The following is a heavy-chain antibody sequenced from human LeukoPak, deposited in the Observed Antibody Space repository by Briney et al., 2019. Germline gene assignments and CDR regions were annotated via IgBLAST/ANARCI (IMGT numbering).Heavy chain of an antibody. CDR3: ARDRDTAMGLFDY. Sequence: GASVKVSCKASGGTFSSYAISWVRQAPGQGLEWMGGIIPMFGTADYAQKFQGRVTITTDESTSTAYMELSSLRSEDTAVYCCARDRDTAMGLFDYWGQGTLVTVSS. V-gene: IGHV1-69*05. CDR2: IIPMFGTA. CDR1: GGTFSSYA. J-gene: IGHJ4*02. D-gene: IGHD5-18*01.